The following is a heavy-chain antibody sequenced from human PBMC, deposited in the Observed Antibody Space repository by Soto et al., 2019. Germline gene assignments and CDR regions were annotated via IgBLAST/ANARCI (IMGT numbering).Heavy chain of an antibody. J-gene: IGHJ4*02. CDR3: VRDQDSRGYSVFNH. V-gene: IGHV3-74*01. D-gene: IGHD3-22*01. CDR1: GFTLSSFF. Sequence: GGSLRLSCAASGFTLSSFFMHWVRQGPGKGLVWVSRLNNDGSRTTYADSVKGRFTISRDNAKNTVHLQMNSLRAEDTVVYFCVRDQDSRGYSVFNHWGQGTQVTVSS. CDR2: LNNDGSRT.